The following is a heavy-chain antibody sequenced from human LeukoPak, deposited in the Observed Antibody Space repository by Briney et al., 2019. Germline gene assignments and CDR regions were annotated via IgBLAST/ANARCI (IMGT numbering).Heavy chain of an antibody. Sequence: GGSLRLSCAASGFVFTSYAMSWVRQAPGKGLEWVSAISGSGGSTYYADSVKGRFTISRDDSKNTLYLQMNSLRAEDTAVYYCAKDQDYYDSSGNFDYWGQGTLVTVSS. D-gene: IGHD3-22*01. CDR2: ISGSGGST. V-gene: IGHV3-23*01. CDR3: AKDQDYYDSSGNFDY. CDR1: GFVFTSYA. J-gene: IGHJ4*02.